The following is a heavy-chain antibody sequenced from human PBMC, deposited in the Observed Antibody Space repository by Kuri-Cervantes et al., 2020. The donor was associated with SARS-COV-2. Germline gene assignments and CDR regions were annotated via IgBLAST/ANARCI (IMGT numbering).Heavy chain of an antibody. D-gene: IGHD2-8*02. CDR2: IIPIFGTA. V-gene: IGHV1-69*05. Sequence: SVMVSCNASGGTFISYAFSCLQQAPGQGLEWRGGIIPIFGTANYAQKFQARVTITTDDSTSTAYKELSSLISEDTAVYYCARERAGGWAGDFDYWGQGALVTVSS. CDR1: GGTFISYA. CDR3: ARERAGGWAGDFDY. J-gene: IGHJ4*02.